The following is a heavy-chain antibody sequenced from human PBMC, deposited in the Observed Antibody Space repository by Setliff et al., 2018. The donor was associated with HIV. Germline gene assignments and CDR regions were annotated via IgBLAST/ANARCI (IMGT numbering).Heavy chain of an antibody. J-gene: IGHJ6*02. V-gene: IGHV3-23*01. CDR2: ISGSAAGT. Sequence: GGSLRLSCEASGFSFSSHGMSWVRQAPGKGLEWVSGISGSAAGTYYAESVKGRFTISRDNSKNTLYLQMNSLRTEDTAVYFCARATFGMDVWGQGTAVTVSS. D-gene: IGHD3-16*01. CDR1: GFSFSSHG. CDR3: ARATFGMDV.